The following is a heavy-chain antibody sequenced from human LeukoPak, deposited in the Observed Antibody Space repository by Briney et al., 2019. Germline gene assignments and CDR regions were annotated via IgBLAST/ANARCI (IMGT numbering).Heavy chain of an antibody. CDR1: GFSFSSFA. D-gene: IGHD4-17*01. Sequence: SGGSLRLSCAASGFSFSSFAMTWVRQAPGKGLEWVSSITGGHYATYNTDSVMGRFTISRDNAKNTLYLQMNSLRADDTAIYYCTKDPNGDYIGAFDPWGQGTLVTVSS. CDR3: TKDPNGDYIGAFDP. CDR2: ITGGHYAT. J-gene: IGHJ5*02. V-gene: IGHV3-23*01.